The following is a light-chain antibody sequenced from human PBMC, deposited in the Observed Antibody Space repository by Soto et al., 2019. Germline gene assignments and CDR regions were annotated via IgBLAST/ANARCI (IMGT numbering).Light chain of an antibody. CDR1: QSIDNW. CDR2: TVS. J-gene: IGKJ1*01. CDR3: QQYTSYPWT. Sequence: DIQMTQSPSTLSASIGDRVHITCRASQSIDNWLAWYQQTPGKAPKLLIHTVSTLASGVPSRFSGTRSGTEFTLTISSLQPDDFATYYCQQYTSYPWTFGQGTKVDIK. V-gene: IGKV1-5*01.